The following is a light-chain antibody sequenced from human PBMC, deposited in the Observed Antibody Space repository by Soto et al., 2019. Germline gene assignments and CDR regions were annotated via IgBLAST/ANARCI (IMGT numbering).Light chain of an antibody. CDR2: GAS. J-gene: IGKJ5*01. CDR3: QQYNNWPIT. Sequence: EIVLTQSPATLSLSPGDRATLSCRASQSVSSYLAWYQQKPGQAPRLLIDGASTRATGIPARFSGSGSGTEFTLTISSLQSEDFAVYYCQQYNNWPITFGQGTRLEIK. V-gene: IGKV3-15*01. CDR1: QSVSSY.